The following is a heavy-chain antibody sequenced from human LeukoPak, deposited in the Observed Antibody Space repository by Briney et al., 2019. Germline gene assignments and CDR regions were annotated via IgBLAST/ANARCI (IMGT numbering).Heavy chain of an antibody. CDR3: ARGSVYSSSWYY. D-gene: IGHD6-13*01. CDR1: GGPISSYY. CDR2: IYYSGST. Sequence: PSETLSLTCPVSGGPISSYYWGWIRPPPGKGLEWIGYIYYSGSTNYNPSLKSRATISVDTSKNQFSLKLSSVTAADTAVYYCARGSVYSSSWYYWGQGTLVTVSS. J-gene: IGHJ4*02. V-gene: IGHV4-59*01.